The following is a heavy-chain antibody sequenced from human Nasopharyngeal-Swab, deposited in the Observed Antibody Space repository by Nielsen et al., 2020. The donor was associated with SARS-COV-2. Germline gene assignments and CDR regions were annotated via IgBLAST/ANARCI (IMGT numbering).Heavy chain of an antibody. CDR1: GYTFTSYA. V-gene: IGHV1-69*04. J-gene: IGHJ5*02. CDR3: ARGSFGNWNGGNWFDP. D-gene: IGHD1-20*01. CDR2: IIPILGIA. Sequence: SVKVSCKASGYTFTSYAISWVRQAPGQGLEWMGRIIPILGIANYAQKFQGRVTITADKSTSTAYMELSSLRSEDTAVYYCARGSFGNWNGGNWFDPWGQGTLVTVSS.